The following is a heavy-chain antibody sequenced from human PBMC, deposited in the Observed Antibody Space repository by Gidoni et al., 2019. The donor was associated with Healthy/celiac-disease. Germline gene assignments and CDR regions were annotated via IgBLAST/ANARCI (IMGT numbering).Heavy chain of an antibody. Sequence: QVQLVESGGGVVQPGKSLRRSCAASGFTFSTYAIHWVRQAPGKGLEWVAVLSHDGSNKYYADSVKGRFTISRDNSQNTLYLQMKSLRAEDTAVYYCARSVRERLRSWDYWGQGTLVTVSS. CDR3: ARSVRERLRSWDY. CDR2: LSHDGSNK. CDR1: GFTFSTYA. D-gene: IGHD5-12*01. J-gene: IGHJ4*02. V-gene: IGHV3-30-3*01.